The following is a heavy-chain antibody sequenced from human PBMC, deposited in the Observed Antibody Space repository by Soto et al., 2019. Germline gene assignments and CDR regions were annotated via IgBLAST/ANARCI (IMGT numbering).Heavy chain of an antibody. CDR2: ISHDGRVT. CDR1: GFTFNSLS. V-gene: IGHV3-30*04. Sequence: QVQLVESGGGMVQPGTSLRLSCAASGFTFNSLSLHWVRQRPDKGLEWVAVISHDGRVTFYADFVKGRFTVSRDNSKNTIYLQVNSLRAEDTAVYYCAREPYGDSQYSDYWGQGTLVTVSS. J-gene: IGHJ4*02. CDR3: AREPYGDSQYSDY. D-gene: IGHD2-21*02.